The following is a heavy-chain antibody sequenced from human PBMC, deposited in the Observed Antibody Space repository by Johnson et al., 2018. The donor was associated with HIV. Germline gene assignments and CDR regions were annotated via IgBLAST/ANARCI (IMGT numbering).Heavy chain of an antibody. J-gene: IGHJ3*02. V-gene: IGHV3-30*18. CDR1: GFTFSSYG. CDR2: ISYDGSNS. CDR3: AKDQGGSSWTNDAFAM. D-gene: IGHD6-13*01. Sequence: QVQLVESGGGVVQPGRSLRLSCAASGFTFSSYGMHWVRQAPGKGLEWVAVISYDGSNSYYAASGKGRFPISRDNSRNTLYLQNNSRSVEDTAVYYCAKDQGGSSWTNDAFAMWGQGTMVTVSS.